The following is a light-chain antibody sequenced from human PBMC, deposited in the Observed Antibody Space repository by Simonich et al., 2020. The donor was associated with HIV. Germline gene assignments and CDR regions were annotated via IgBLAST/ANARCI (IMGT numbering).Light chain of an antibody. CDR3: QQYYSTPYT. J-gene: IGKJ2*01. CDR2: GPS. CDR1: QSVSSSY. V-gene: IGKV3-20*01. Sequence: EIVLTQSPGTLSLSPGERATLSCRTSQSVSSSYLAWYQPKPGQAPRLLIYGPSTRAHGIPERFSGSESGTDFTLTISRLEPEDFAVYYCQQYYSTPYTFGQGTKLEIK.